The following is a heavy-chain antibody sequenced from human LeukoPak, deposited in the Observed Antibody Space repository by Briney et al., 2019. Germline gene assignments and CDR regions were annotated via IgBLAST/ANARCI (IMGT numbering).Heavy chain of an antibody. J-gene: IGHJ3*02. Sequence: SQTLSLTCVISGDSVSTNSAAWNWIRQSPSGGLEWLGRIYYRSKWYSDYAVSVKSRVSINPDTSNNQLSLQLKSVTPEDTAVYYCARSYGDYLHPHDAFDIWGQGTMVTVSS. CDR3: ARSYGDYLHPHDAFDI. CDR2: IYYRSKWYS. D-gene: IGHD4-17*01. CDR1: GDSVSTNSAA. V-gene: IGHV6-1*01.